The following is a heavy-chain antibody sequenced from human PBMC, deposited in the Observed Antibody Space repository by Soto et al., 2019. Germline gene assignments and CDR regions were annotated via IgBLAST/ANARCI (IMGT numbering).Heavy chain of an antibody. Sequence: EVQLLESGGGLVQPGGSLRLSCAASGFTFSSYAMSWVRQAPGKGLEWVSAISGSGGSTYYADSVKGRFTISRDNSKKPLYLQMNSLRAEDTAVYYCAKDYGYYGSGRPDYWGQGTLVTVSS. J-gene: IGHJ4*02. CDR3: AKDYGYYGSGRPDY. D-gene: IGHD3-10*01. V-gene: IGHV3-23*01. CDR2: ISGSGGST. CDR1: GFTFSSYA.